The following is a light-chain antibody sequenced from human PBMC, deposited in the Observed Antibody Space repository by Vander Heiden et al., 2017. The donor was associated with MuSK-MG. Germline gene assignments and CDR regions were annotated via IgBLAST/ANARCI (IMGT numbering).Light chain of an antibody. J-gene: IGKJ1*01. CDR2: RAS. V-gene: IGKV1-5*03. CDR1: QIIGSL. Sequence: DIKMTQSPSTLSASVGDRVTITCRASQIIGSLFAWYQQKPGKAPTLLIYRASTLESGVPSRFIGSGSGTEFTLTISSLQPDDFATYYCQQGNNYPWTFGQGTKVEVK. CDR3: QQGNNYPWT.